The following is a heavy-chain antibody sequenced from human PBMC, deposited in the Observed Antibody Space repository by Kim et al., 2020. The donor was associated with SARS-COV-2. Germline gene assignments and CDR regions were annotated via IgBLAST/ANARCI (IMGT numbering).Heavy chain of an antibody. CDR2: INHSGST. CDR1: GGSFSGYY. Sequence: SETLSLTCAVYGGSFSGYYWSWIRQPPGKGLEWIGEINHSGSTNYNPSLKSRVTISVDTSKNQFSLKLSSVTAADTAVYYCARRLKKGYCSGGSCYSRGYYFDYWGQGTLVTVSS. D-gene: IGHD2-15*01. V-gene: IGHV4-34*01. J-gene: IGHJ4*02. CDR3: ARRLKKGYCSGGSCYSRGYYFDY.